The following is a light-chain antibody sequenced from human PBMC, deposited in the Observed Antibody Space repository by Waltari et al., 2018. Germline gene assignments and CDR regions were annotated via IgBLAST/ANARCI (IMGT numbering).Light chain of an antibody. J-gene: IGKJ4*01. CDR3: QQYYSIPLT. CDR1: QSALDSSNNKNY. Sequence: DIVMTQCPDSLAVSLGERASIKCKSSQSALDSSNNKNYLAWYQQKQGQPHKLRIYWATTRGAGVPDRFSGSGSGTDFTLTISSLQAEDVAVYYCQQYYSIPLTFGGGTKVEIK. CDR2: WAT. V-gene: IGKV4-1*01.